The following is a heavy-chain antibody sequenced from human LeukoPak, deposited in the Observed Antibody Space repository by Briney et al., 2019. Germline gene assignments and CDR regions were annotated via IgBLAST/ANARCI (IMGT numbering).Heavy chain of an antibody. Sequence: LXISXXXXGYTFHSYWIGWVRQMPGKGLEWMGIIYPGDSDTRYSPSFQGQVTISADKSISTAYLQWSSLKASDTAMYYCARQYCSSTSCYTAFDPWGQGTLVTVSS. J-gene: IGHJ5*02. D-gene: IGHD2-2*02. CDR3: ARQYCSSTSCYTAFDP. CDR1: GYTFHSYW. CDR2: IYPGDSDT. V-gene: IGHV5-51*01.